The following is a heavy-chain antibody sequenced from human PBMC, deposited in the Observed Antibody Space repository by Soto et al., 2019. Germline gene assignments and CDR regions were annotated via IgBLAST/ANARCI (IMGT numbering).Heavy chain of an antibody. CDR3: ARLPSGLSSNYYYYGMDV. CDR1: GYSFTSYW. D-gene: IGHD3-10*01. J-gene: IGHJ6*02. CDR2: IYPGDSDT. Sequence: PGESLKISCKGSGYSFTSYWIGWVRQMPGKGLEWMGIIYPGDSDTRYSPSFQGQVTISADKSISTAYLQWSSLKASDTAMYYCARLPSGLSSNYYYYGMDVWGQGTTVTVSS. V-gene: IGHV5-51*01.